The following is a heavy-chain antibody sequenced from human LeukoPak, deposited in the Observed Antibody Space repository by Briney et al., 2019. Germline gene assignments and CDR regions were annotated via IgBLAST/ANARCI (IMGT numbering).Heavy chain of an antibody. CDR2: ISWDGGST. Sequence: GGSLRLSCAASGFTFDDYAMHWVRQAPGKGLEWVSLISWDGGSTYYADSVKGRFTISRDNSKNSLYLQMNSLRAEDTALYYCAKDRDTAMVNGNYYYGMDVWGQGTTVTVSS. J-gene: IGHJ6*02. D-gene: IGHD5-18*01. CDR1: GFTFDDYA. CDR3: AKDRDTAMVNGNYYYGMDV. V-gene: IGHV3-43D*03.